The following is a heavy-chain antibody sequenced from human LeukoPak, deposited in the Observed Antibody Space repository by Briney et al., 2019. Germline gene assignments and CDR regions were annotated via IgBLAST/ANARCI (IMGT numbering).Heavy chain of an antibody. V-gene: IGHV5-51*01. CDR3: ARVNCSSTSCYWVDAFDI. CDR1: GYSFTSYL. CDR2: IYPGDSDP. J-gene: IGHJ3*02. D-gene: IGHD2-2*01. Sequence: GESLKISCKGSGYSFTSYLIGWVRQTPGKGLEWMGIIYPGDSDPRYSPSFQGQVTISADKSIGTAYLQWSSLKASDTAMYYCARVNCSSTSCYWVDAFDIWGQGTMVTVSS.